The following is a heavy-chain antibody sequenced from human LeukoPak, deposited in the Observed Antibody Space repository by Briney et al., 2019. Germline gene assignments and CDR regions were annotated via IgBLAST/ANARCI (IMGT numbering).Heavy chain of an antibody. Sequence: SETLSLTCAVYGGSFSGYYWSWIRQPPGKGLEWIGEINHSGSTNYNPSLKSRVTISVDTSKNQFSLKLSSVTAADTAVYYCARVEGTMIVVWSGTNGYWFGPWGQGTLVTVSS. CDR3: ARVEGTMIVVWSGTNGYWFGP. CDR2: INHSGST. D-gene: IGHD3-22*01. CDR1: GGSFSGYY. J-gene: IGHJ5*02. V-gene: IGHV4-34*01.